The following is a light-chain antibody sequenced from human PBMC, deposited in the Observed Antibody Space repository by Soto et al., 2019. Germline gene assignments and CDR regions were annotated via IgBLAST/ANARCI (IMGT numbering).Light chain of an antibody. CDR1: QSVSNY. V-gene: IGKV3-11*01. J-gene: IGKJ2*01. CDR2: DAS. Sequence: EIVLTQSPATLSLSPGERATLSCRASQSVSNYLVWYQQKPGQAPRLLIYDASDRATGIPARFSGSGSGTDFTLTISSLEPEDFAVYYCQQRSNWPQYTLGQGTKVDIK. CDR3: QQRSNWPQYT.